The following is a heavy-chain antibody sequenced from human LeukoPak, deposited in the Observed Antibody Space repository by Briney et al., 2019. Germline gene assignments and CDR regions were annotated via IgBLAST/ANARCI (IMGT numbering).Heavy chain of an antibody. J-gene: IGHJ4*02. CDR1: GFTFSSYW. CDR2: INKDGGEK. V-gene: IGHV3-7*03. Sequence: GGSLRLSCAASGFTFSSYWMSWVRQAPGKGLEWVANINKDGGEKYYVDSVKGRFTISRDNAKNSLYLQMNSLRADDTAVYYCSRPTVPGTAIVYWGQGTQVTVSS. D-gene: IGHD6-19*01. CDR3: SRPTVPGTAIVY.